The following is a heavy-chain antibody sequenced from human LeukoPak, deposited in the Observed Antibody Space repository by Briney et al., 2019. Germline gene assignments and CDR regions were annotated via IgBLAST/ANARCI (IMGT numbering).Heavy chain of an antibody. V-gene: IGHV3-30*01. D-gene: IGHD6-6*01. CDR3: AGAPAAPLYFDY. J-gene: IGHJ4*02. Sequence: GGSLRLSCAASGFTFSSYAMHWVRQAPGKGLEWVAVISYDGSNKYYADSVKGRFTISRDNSKNTLYLQMNSLRAEDTAVYYCAGAPAAPLYFDYWGQGTLVTVSS. CDR2: ISYDGSNK. CDR1: GFTFSSYA.